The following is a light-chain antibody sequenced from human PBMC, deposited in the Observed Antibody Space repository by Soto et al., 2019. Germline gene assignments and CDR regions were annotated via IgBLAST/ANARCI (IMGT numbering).Light chain of an antibody. CDR2: SDN. V-gene: IGLV1-47*01. Sequence: QSMLTQPPSVSGTPGQRVTISCSGSSSNIGNNFVYWYQHLPGAAPTLVVYSDNHRPSGVPVRFSGSKSGTSASLTISGLRSEDEATYYCATWDDSLSGFVVFGGGTQLTVL. CDR1: SSNIGNNF. CDR3: ATWDDSLSGFVV. J-gene: IGLJ7*01.